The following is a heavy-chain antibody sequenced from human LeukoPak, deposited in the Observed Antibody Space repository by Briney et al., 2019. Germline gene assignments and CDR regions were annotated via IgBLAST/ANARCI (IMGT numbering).Heavy chain of an antibody. J-gene: IGHJ3*02. D-gene: IGHD6-19*01. V-gene: IGHV4-30-2*02. Sequence: SETLSLTCTVSGGSISSGGYYWSWIRQPPGKGLEWIGYIYHSGSTYYNPSLKSRVTISVDRSKNQFSLKLSSVTAADTAVYYCARRSSGWLDAFDIWGQGTMVTVSS. CDR2: IYHSGST. CDR1: GGSISSGGYY. CDR3: ARRSSGWLDAFDI.